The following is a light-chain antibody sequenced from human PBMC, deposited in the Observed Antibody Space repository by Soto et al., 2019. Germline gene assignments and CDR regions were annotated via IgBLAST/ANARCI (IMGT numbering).Light chain of an antibody. J-gene: IGLJ2*01. V-gene: IGLV1-44*01. Sequence: QSVLTQPPSASGTPGQRVAISCSGGNSNIGINPVNWYLHLPGTAPKLLIYNSNQRPSGVPDRFSGSKSGTSASLAISGLQAEDEADYFCSGWDDTIYGPVFGGGTKLTVL. CDR1: NSNIGINP. CDR3: SGWDDTIYGPV. CDR2: NSN.